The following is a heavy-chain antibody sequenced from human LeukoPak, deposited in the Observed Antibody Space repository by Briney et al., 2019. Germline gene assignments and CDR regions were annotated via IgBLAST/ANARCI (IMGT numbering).Heavy chain of an antibody. V-gene: IGHV1-18*01. D-gene: IGHD3-3*01. J-gene: IGHJ6*02. Sequence: ASVKVSCKASGYTFTSYGISWVRQAPGQGLEWMGWISAYNGNTNYAQKLQGRVTITTDTSTSTAYMELRSLRSDDAAVYYCARGHYDFWSGYPYYYGMDVWGQGTTVTVSS. CDR1: GYTFTSYG. CDR2: ISAYNGNT. CDR3: ARGHYDFWSGYPYYYGMDV.